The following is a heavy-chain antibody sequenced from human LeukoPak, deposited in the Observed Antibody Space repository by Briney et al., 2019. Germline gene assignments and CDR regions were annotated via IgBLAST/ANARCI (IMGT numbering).Heavy chain of an antibody. Sequence: GGSLRLSCAASAFTFSNYAMSWLRQAPGKGLEWVSAFSASGSGTYYADSVKGRFTISRDNSKNTLYLQMNSLSAEDTAVYYCAKGYSSSSTYYYFYMDVWGKGTTVTVSS. CDR3: AKGYSSSSTYYYFYMDV. V-gene: IGHV3-23*01. J-gene: IGHJ6*03. CDR2: FSASGSGT. D-gene: IGHD6-6*01. CDR1: AFTFSNYA.